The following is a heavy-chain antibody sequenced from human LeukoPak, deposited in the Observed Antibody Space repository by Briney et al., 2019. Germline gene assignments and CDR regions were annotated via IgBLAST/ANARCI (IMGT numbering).Heavy chain of an antibody. CDR1: GGTFSSYA. V-gene: IGHV1-69*04. CDR3: ARDLGYYDSSAQYNWFDP. D-gene: IGHD3-22*01. CDR2: IIPILGIA. Sequence: SVKVSCKASGGTFSSYAISWVRQAPGQGLEWMGRIIPILGIANYAQKFQGRVTITADKSTSTAYMELSSLRSEDTAVYYCARDLGYYDSSAQYNWFDPWGQGTLVTVSS. J-gene: IGHJ5*02.